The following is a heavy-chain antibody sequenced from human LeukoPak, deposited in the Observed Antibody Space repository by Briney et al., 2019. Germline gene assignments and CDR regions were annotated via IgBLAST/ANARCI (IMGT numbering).Heavy chain of an antibody. CDR3: ARATTSYYGSGSFDY. V-gene: IGHV3-7*04. Sequence: GGSLRLSCAASGFTFSSYEMNWVRQAPGKGLEWVANIKQDGSEKYYVDSVKGRFTISRDNAKTSLYLQMSSLRAEDTAVYYCARATTSYYGSGSFDYWGQGTLVTVSS. CDR1: GFTFSSYE. D-gene: IGHD3-10*01. CDR2: IKQDGSEK. J-gene: IGHJ4*02.